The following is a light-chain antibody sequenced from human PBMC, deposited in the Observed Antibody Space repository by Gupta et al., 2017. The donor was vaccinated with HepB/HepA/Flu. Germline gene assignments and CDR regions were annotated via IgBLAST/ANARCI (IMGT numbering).Light chain of an antibody. CDR2: LGS. V-gene: IGKV2-28*01. J-gene: IGKJ3*01. CDR1: QSLLYSNGYHY. CDR3: FQALETPFT. Sequence: DIVLTQSPLSLPVTPGEPASISCRSSQSLLYSNGYHYLDWYLQKPGQSPQILIYLGSNRAPGVPDRFSVSRSGTDFTLTISTVEAEDVGIYYCFQALETPFTFGPGTIVDIK.